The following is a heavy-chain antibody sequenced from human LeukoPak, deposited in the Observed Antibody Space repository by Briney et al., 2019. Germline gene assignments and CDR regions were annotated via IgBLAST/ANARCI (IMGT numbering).Heavy chain of an antibody. CDR3: ARGVYDSSIDY. Sequence: GRSLRLSCAASGFTFSSYAMHWVRQAPGKGLEWVAVISYDGSNKYYADSVKGRFTISRDNSKNTLYLQMNSLRAEDTAVYYCARGVYDSSIDYWGQGTLVTVSS. D-gene: IGHD3-22*01. CDR2: ISYDGSNK. V-gene: IGHV3-30*04. J-gene: IGHJ4*02. CDR1: GFTFSSYA.